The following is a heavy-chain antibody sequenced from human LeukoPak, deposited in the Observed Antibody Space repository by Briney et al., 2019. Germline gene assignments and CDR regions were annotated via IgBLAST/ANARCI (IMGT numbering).Heavy chain of an antibody. CDR3: AKLQTSCSGGSCYSACFDY. J-gene: IGHJ4*02. V-gene: IGHV3-23*01. CDR2: ISGSGGST. CDR1: GFTFSSYA. Sequence: PGGSLRLSCAASGFTFSSYAMSWVRQAPGKGLEWVSAISGSGGSTYYADFVKGRFTISRDNSKNTLYLRMNSLRAEDTAVYYCAKLQTSCSGGSCYSACFDYWGQGTLVTVSS. D-gene: IGHD2-15*01.